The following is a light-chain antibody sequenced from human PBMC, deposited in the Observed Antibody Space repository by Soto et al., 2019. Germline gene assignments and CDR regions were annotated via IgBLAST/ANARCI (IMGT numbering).Light chain of an antibody. Sequence: PGNPSLSPGERATPSCRGSQSVSSSYLAWYQQKPGQAPRLLIYGASSRATGITDRFSGSGSGTDFTLTISRLEPEDFAVYYCQQYGSSAWTFGQGTKVDI. CDR1: QSVSSSY. CDR2: GAS. J-gene: IGKJ1*01. CDR3: QQYGSSAWT. V-gene: IGKV3-20*01.